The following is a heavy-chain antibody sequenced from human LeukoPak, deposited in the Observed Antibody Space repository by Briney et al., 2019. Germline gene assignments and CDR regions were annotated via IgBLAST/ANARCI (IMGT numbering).Heavy chain of an antibody. V-gene: IGHV3-30*03. Sequence: PGGSLRLSCAASGFTFSSYGMHWVRQAPGKGLEWVAVISYDGSNKYYADSVKGRFTISRDSSKNTLYLQMNSLRAEDTAVYYCARDIREWSGTYYPDYWGQGTLVTVSS. CDR3: ARDIREWSGTYYPDY. J-gene: IGHJ4*02. CDR2: ISYDGSNK. D-gene: IGHD3-3*01. CDR1: GFTFSSYG.